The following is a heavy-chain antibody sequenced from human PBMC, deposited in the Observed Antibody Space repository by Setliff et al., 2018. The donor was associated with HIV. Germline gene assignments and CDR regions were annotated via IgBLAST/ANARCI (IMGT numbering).Heavy chain of an antibody. V-gene: IGHV4-34*01. CDR3: ARAFSSHRGPGL. D-gene: IGHD3-10*01. Sequence: TLSLTCAVYGGSFSGYYWSWIRQPPGKGLEWIGEINHSGSANYNPSLKSRVTISLDTSKNHSSLKVTSVTAADTAVYYCARAFSSHRGPGLWGQGTLVTVSS. CDR1: GGSFSGYY. CDR2: INHSGSA. J-gene: IGHJ4*02.